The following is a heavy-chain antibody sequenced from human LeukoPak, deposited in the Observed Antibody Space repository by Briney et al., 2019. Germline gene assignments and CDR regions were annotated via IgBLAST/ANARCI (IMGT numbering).Heavy chain of an antibody. J-gene: IGHJ3*01. CDR3: SAGEGYYDSGDYYSAWAFNV. CDR2: ISSSSSYI. V-gene: IGHV3-21*01. Sequence: NTGGSLRLSCAASGFTFSTYNMNWVRQAPGKGLEWVSSISSSSSYIYYADSVKGRFTISRDNAKNSLYLQMNSLRAEDTAVYYRSAGEGYYDSGDYYSAWAFNVWGQGTMVTVSS. CDR1: GFTFSTYN. D-gene: IGHD3-22*01.